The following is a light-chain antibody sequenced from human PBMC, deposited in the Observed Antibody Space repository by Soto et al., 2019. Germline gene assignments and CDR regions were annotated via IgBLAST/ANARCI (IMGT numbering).Light chain of an antibody. CDR1: QGISSW. J-gene: IGKJ1*01. CDR2: GAS. CDR3: QQHGTT. V-gene: IGKV3-20*01. Sequence: TQSPSALSASVVDRVTITCRGSQGISSWLAWYQQKPGQAPRLLIYGASSRATGIPDRFSGSGSGTDFTLTISRLEPEDSAVYYCQQHGTTFGQGTKVDIK.